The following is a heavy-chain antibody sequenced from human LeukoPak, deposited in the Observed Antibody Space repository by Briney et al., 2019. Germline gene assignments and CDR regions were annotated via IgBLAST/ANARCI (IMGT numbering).Heavy chain of an antibody. Sequence: GGSLRLSCAASGFTFSSYAMSWVRQAPRKGLEWVANIKEDGSEKYYVDSVKGCFTISRDNARNSLFLQMNSLRAEDTAVFYCARVQRTAAGWYFDLWGRGTLVTVSS. D-gene: IGHD2-15*01. CDR1: GFTFSSYA. J-gene: IGHJ2*01. CDR2: IKEDGSEK. V-gene: IGHV3-7*05. CDR3: ARVQRTAAGWYFDL.